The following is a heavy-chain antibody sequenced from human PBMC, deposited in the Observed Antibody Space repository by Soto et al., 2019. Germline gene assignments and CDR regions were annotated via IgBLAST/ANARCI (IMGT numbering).Heavy chain of an antibody. V-gene: IGHV3-30*18. Sequence: GGSLRLSCAASGFTFSSYGMHWVRQAPGKGLEWVAVISYDGSNKYYADSVKGRFTISRDNYKNTLYLQMNSLRAEDTAVYYFAKDLSYYDSSGPFDYWGQGTLVTVSS. CDR2: ISYDGSNK. J-gene: IGHJ4*02. CDR3: AKDLSYYDSSGPFDY. CDR1: GFTFSSYG. D-gene: IGHD3-22*01.